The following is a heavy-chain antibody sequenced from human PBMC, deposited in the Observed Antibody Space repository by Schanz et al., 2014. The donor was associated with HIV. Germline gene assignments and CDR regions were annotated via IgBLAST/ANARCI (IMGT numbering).Heavy chain of an antibody. CDR2: ISYDGSNK. V-gene: IGHV3-30*18. CDR3: AKEATVVTLAFDI. D-gene: IGHD4-17*01. Sequence: QVQLVESGGGVVQPGRSLRLSCAASGFTFSTKGMHWVRQAPGKGLEWVAVISYDGSNKYYADSVKGRFTISRDNSKNTLYLQMNSLRAEDTAVYYCAKEATVVTLAFDIWGQGTMVTVSS. J-gene: IGHJ3*02. CDR1: GFTFSTKG.